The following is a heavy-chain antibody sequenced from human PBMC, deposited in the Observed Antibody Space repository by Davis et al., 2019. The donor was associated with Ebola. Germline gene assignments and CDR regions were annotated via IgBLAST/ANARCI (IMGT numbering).Heavy chain of an antibody. Sequence: AASVKVSCKASGYTFTSYGITWVRQAPGPGLEWMGWINPHNGNTNYAQNVQGRVIMTSDTATTTAYMEVGSLRSDDTAVYYCARAQFPTTSDHWGQGTLVTVSS. CDR1: GYTFTSYG. V-gene: IGHV1-18*04. CDR2: INPHNGNT. D-gene: IGHD1-1*01. J-gene: IGHJ4*02. CDR3: ARAQFPTTSDH.